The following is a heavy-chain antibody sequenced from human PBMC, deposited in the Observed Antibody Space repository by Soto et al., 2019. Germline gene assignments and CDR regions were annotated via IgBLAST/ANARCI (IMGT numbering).Heavy chain of an antibody. CDR1: GYTFTSYY. CDR2: INPSGGST. V-gene: IGHV1-46*01. J-gene: IGHJ6*02. D-gene: IGHD2-2*01. Sequence: ASVKVSCKASGYTFTSYYMHWVRQAPGQGLEWMGIINPSGGSTSYAQKFQGRVTMTRDTSTSTVYMELSSLRSEDTAVYYCARDTDIVVVRRSDYYYYYGMDVWGQGTTVTVS. CDR3: ARDTDIVVVRRSDYYYYYGMDV.